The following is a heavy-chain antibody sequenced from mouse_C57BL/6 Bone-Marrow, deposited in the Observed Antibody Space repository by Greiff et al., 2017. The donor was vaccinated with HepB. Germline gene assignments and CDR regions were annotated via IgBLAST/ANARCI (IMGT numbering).Heavy chain of an antibody. Sequence: VQLKQSGAELVRPGASVTLSCKASGYTFTDYEMHWVKQTPVHGLEWIGAIDPETGGTAYNQKFKGKAILTADKSSSTAYMELRSLTSEDSAVYYCTNWVYYAMDYWGQGTSVTVSS. D-gene: IGHD4-1*01. CDR1: GYTFTDYE. J-gene: IGHJ4*01. CDR3: TNWVYYAMDY. V-gene: IGHV1-15*01. CDR2: IDPETGGT.